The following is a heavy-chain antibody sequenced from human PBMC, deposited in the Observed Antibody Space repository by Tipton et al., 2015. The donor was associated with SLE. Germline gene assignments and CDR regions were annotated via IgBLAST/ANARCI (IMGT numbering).Heavy chain of an antibody. D-gene: IGHD3-3*01. CDR2: ISDSGRT. V-gene: IGHV4-39*07. CDR1: GGSISTIYYR. Sequence: TLSLTCTVSGGSISTIYYRWGWIRQSPGKGLEWIGSISDSGRTNYNPSLQSRVTISIDTSKDQFSLSLSSVTAADTAVYYCARAFYYDYWSSHYGTPALASFDYWGHGTLVTVSS. CDR3: ARAFYYDYWSSHYGTPALASFDY. J-gene: IGHJ4*01.